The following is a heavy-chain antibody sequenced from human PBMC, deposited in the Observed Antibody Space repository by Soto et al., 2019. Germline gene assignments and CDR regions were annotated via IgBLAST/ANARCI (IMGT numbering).Heavy chain of an antibody. V-gene: IGHV5-51*03. CDR1: GYSFPSYW. CDR2: IYPGDSDT. J-gene: IGHJ6*02. CDR3: ASLSSAWTHSVDP. D-gene: IGHD6-25*01. Sequence: GVSRRISGAVSGYSFPSYWIGWGRQMRGKGLEWMGIIYPGDSDTRYSPSFQGQVTISADKSISTAYLQWSRLKASDTARYYCASLSSAWTHSVDPWGQGKRVKVSS.